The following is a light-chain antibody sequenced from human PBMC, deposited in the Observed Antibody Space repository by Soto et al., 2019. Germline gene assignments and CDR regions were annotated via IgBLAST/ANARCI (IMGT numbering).Light chain of an antibody. CDR2: GPS. V-gene: IGKV3-15*01. CDR3: QQYNNWLYT. J-gene: IGKJ2*01. Sequence: EIVMTQSPAPLSVSPGERATLSCRASQSVSSNLAWYQQKPVQAPRLLIYGPSTRATGIPARFSGSGSGTEFTLTISSLQSEDFAFYFCQQYNNWLYTFGQGTKLES. CDR1: QSVSSN.